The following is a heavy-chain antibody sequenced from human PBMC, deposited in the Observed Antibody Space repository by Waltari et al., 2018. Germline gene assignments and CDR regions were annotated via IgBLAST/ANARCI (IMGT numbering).Heavy chain of an antibody. CDR3: ARSSGYYSFSY. V-gene: IGHV4-38-2*01. D-gene: IGHD3-22*01. Sequence: QVQMQESGPGLVKPSETLSLNCDVSGYSISGYFWGWIRQPPGKGLEWIGSIFHSGKTYYNPPLKSRVTLSVDTSKNQISLKLSSVTAADTAVYYCARSSGYYSFSYWGQGTLDTVSS. CDR1: GYSISGYF. CDR2: IFHSGKT. J-gene: IGHJ4*02.